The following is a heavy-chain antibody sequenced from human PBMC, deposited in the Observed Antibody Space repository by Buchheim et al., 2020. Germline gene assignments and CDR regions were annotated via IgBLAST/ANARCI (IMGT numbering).Heavy chain of an antibody. CDR2: ISSGSSLI. D-gene: IGHD2-21*02. CDR1: GFDFSDYY. CDR3: TGGRLSRDV. J-gene: IGHJ6*02. Sequence: QVQLVESGGGLVKPGGSLRLSCTASGFDFSDYYMVWVRQRPGKGLQWISYISSGSSLINYTDSVKGRFTISRDNAKKALSPQMNTLTAEDTAIYYCTGGRLSRDVWGQGTT. V-gene: IGHV3-11*06.